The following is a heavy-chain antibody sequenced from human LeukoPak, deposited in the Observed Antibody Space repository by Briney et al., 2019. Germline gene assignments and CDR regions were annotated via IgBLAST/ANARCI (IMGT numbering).Heavy chain of an antibody. Sequence: PGGSLRLSCATSGFSFSGSWMSWLRQAPGKGLEWVANIKEDGRLIYYVDSVKGRFTISRDNAKNSVYLQMNSLRVEDTAVYYCARDPEGGACDYWGQGTLVTVSS. J-gene: IGHJ4*02. D-gene: IGHD1-26*01. V-gene: IGHV3-7*01. CDR3: ARDPEGGACDY. CDR1: GFSFSGSW. CDR2: IKEDGRLI.